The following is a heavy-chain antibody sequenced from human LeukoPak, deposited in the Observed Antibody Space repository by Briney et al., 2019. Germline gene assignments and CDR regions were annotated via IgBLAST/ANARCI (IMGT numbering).Heavy chain of an antibody. Sequence: RASVKVSCKVSGYTLTELSMHWVRQAPGKGLEWMGGFDPEDGETIYAQKFQGRVTMTEDTSTDTAYMELSSLSSEDTAVYYCARDDAVVVAATGAFDIWGQGTMVTVSS. V-gene: IGHV1-24*01. CDR2: FDPEDGET. D-gene: IGHD2-15*01. CDR1: GYTLTELS. CDR3: ARDDAVVVAATGAFDI. J-gene: IGHJ3*02.